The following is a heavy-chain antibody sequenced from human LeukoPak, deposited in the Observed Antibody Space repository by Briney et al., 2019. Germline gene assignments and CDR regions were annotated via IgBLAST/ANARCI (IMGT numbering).Heavy chain of an antibody. CDR3: ARRGDGGRSFDY. CDR1: GLTFSSHW. Sequence: GGSLRLSCAASGLTFSSHWMHWVRQAPGKGLEWVSVIYSVGSTYYADSVKGRFTISRDNSKNTVYLQMNSLRAEDTAVYYCARRGDGGRSFDYWGQGTLVTVSS. CDR2: IYSVGST. J-gene: IGHJ4*02. V-gene: IGHV3-53*01. D-gene: IGHD4-23*01.